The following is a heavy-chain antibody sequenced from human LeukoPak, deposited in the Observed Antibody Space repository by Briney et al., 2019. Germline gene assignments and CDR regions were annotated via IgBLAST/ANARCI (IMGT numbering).Heavy chain of an antibody. Sequence: SETLSLTCAVYGGSFSGYYWSWIRQPPGKGLEWIGEINHSGSTNYNPSLKSRVTISVDTSKNQFSLKLSSVTAADTAVYYCAIGLGVSPPNGSKYGMDVWGQGTTVTVSS. V-gene: IGHV4-34*01. D-gene: IGHD3-10*01. J-gene: IGHJ6*02. CDR3: AIGLGVSPPNGSKYGMDV. CDR1: GGSFSGYY. CDR2: INHSGST.